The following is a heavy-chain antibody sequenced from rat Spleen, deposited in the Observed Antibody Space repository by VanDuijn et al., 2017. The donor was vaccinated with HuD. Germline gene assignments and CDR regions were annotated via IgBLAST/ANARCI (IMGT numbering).Heavy chain of an antibody. CDR1: GFTFNNYW. CDR2: ITNTGGGT. CDR3: TSRWDGFVY. V-gene: IGHV5-31*01. D-gene: IGHD5-1*01. Sequence: EVQLVESGGGLVQPGRSLKLSCVASGFTFNNYWMTWIRQAPGKGLDWVASITNTGGGTYYPDSVRGRFTISRDNAKSTLYLQMNSLRAEDTATYYCTSRWDGFVYWGQGTLVTVSS. J-gene: IGHJ3*01.